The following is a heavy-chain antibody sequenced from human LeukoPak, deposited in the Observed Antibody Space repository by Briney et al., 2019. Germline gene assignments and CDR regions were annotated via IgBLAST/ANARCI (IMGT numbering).Heavy chain of an antibody. J-gene: IGHJ6*03. CDR1: GFTFSSYS. V-gene: IGHV3-21*01. D-gene: IGHD5-24*01. CDR3: ARDPGRWLQFSYYYYYMDV. CDR2: ISSSSSYI. Sequence: GGSLRLSCAASGFTFSSYSMNWVRQAPGKGLEWVSSISSSSSYIYYADSVKGRFTISRDNAKNSLYLQMNSLRAEDTAVYYCARDPGRWLQFSYYYYYMDVWGKGTTVTVSS.